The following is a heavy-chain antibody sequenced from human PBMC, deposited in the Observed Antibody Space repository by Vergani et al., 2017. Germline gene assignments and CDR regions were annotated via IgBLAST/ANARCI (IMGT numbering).Heavy chain of an antibody. CDR2: ISVGGDT. Sequence: QVQLQESGPGLVKPSETLSLTCSVSGSSLSAYFWTWIRQPAGKGLEWIGRISVGGDTNHNPALKSRVIMSVDTSKNQFFLRLSSVTAADTAVYYCARDDKVIGGGNNWSTPGAREPWSSSPQ. D-gene: IGHD3-16*01. CDR3: ARDDKVIGGGNNWSTP. J-gene: IGHJ5*02. CDR1: GSSLSAYF. V-gene: IGHV4-4*07.